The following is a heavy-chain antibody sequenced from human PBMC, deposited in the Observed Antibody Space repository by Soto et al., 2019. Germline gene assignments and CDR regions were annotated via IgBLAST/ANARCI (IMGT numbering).Heavy chain of an antibody. CDR3: ASSGYLPQYYFDY. CDR2: ISYDGSNK. CDR1: GFTFSSYA. J-gene: IGHJ4*02. V-gene: IGHV3-30-3*01. D-gene: IGHD3-22*01. Sequence: SGGSLRLSCAASGFTFSSYAMHWVRQAPGKGLEWVAVISYDGSNKYYADSVKGRFTISRDNSKNTLYLQMNSLRAEDTAVYYCASSGYLPQYYFDYWGQGTLVTVYS.